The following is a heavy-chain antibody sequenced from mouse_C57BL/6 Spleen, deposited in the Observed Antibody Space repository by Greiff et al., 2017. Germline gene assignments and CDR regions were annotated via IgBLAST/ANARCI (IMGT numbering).Heavy chain of an antibody. CDR3: ARKDYGSSPMDY. CDR1: GFSLTSYG. CDR2: IWSGGST. J-gene: IGHJ4*01. Sequence: VQLQQSGPGLVQPSQSLSITCTVSGFSLTSYGVHWVRQSPGKGLEWLGVIWSGGSTDYNAAFISRLSISKDNSKSQVFFKMNSLQADDTAIYYCARKDYGSSPMDYWGQGTSVTVSS. D-gene: IGHD1-1*01. V-gene: IGHV2-2*01.